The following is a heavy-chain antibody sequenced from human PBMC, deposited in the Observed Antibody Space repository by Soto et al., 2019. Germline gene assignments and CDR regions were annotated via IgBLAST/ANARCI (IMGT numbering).Heavy chain of an antibody. V-gene: IGHV4-61*01. J-gene: IGHJ6*02. CDR2: IYYSGST. D-gene: IGHD3-9*01. Sequence: PSETLSLTCSVSGGSASSGSYYWSWIRQPPGKGLEWIGYIYYSGSTNYNPSLKSRVTISVDTSKNQFSLKLSSVTAADTAVYYCARDRDYDILTGPPRLDVWGQGTTVTVSS. CDR1: GGSASSGSYY. CDR3: ARDRDYDILTGPPRLDV.